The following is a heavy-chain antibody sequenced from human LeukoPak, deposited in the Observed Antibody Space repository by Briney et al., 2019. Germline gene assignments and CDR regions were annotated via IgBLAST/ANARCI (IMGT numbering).Heavy chain of an antibody. D-gene: IGHD2-2*01. CDR3: AREGRYCDSASCYREFDY. J-gene: IGHJ4*02. V-gene: IGHV3-74*01. CDR1: GLPFSSYW. CDR2: INSDGSST. Sequence: GRSLRLSCAASGLPFSSYWMHWVRQAPGKGLVWVSRINSDGSSTTYADSVKGRFAISRDNARNSLYLQMNSLRAEDTAVYYCAREGRYCDSASCYREFDYWGQGSLVTVSS.